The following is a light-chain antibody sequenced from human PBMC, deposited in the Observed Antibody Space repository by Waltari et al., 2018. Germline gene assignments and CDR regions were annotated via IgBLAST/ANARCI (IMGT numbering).Light chain of an antibody. CDR1: QSISTY. V-gene: IGKV1-39*01. Sequence: DVHMTQSPSSLSASVGDRVTITCRASQSISTYLNWYQQKPGKAPNLLMYSVSTLQSGVPSRFSGSGSGTDFTLTISNLQPEDFATYFCQQSYSTPYTFGQGTKLDIK. J-gene: IGKJ2*01. CDR3: QQSYSTPYT. CDR2: SVS.